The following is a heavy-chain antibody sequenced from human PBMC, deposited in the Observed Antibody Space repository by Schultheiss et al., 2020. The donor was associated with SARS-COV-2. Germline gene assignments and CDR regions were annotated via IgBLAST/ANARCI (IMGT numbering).Heavy chain of an antibody. V-gene: IGHV1-3*01. D-gene: IGHD1-20*01. CDR2: INAGNGNT. CDR1: GYTFTSYA. Sequence: ASVKVSCKASGYTFTSYAMHWVRQAPGQRLEWMGWINAGNGNTKYSQKFQGRVTITRDTSASTAYMELNRLRSDDTAVYYCARAGITGTQDAFDIWGQGTMVTVSS. J-gene: IGHJ3*02. CDR3: ARAGITGTQDAFDI.